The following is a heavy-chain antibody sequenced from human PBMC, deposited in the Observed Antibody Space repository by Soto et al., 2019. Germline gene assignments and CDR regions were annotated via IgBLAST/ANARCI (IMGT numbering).Heavy chain of an antibody. CDR3: ARDSVVSSWAFDI. D-gene: IGHD2-15*01. Sequence: GGSLRLSCAASGFTFSSYSMNWVRQAPGKGLEWVSSISSSSSYIYYADSVKGRFTISRDNAKNLLYLQMNSLRAEDTAVYYCARDSVVSSWAFDIWGQGTMVTVSS. V-gene: IGHV3-21*01. CDR2: ISSSSSYI. CDR1: GFTFSSYS. J-gene: IGHJ3*02.